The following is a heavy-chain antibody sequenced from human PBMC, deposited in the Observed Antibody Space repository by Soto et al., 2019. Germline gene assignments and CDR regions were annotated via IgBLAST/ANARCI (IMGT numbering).Heavy chain of an antibody. V-gene: IGHV1-2*02. J-gene: IGHJ4*02. Sequence: QVQLVQSGAEVKKPGASVKVSCKAPGHSFTGYYFHWVRQAPGQGLEWMGWIDPNSGGTNYAQKFQGRVTMTRDTSISTAYMELSSQRSDDTAVYYCVRGDSVWQGDYWGQGTLVTVSS. D-gene: IGHD6-19*01. CDR3: VRGDSVWQGDY. CDR2: IDPNSGGT. CDR1: GHSFTGYY.